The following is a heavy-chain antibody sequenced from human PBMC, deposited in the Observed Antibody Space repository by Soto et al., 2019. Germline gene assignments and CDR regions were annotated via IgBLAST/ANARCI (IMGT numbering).Heavy chain of an antibody. J-gene: IGHJ6*02. CDR2: IWYDGSNK. Sequence: GGSLRLSCAASGFTFSSYGMHWVRQAPGKGLEWVAVIWYDGSNKYYADSVKGRFTISRDNSKNTLYLQMNSLRAEDTAVYYCARDGLLWFGESVHYYYYGMDVWGQGTTVTVSS. CDR1: GFTFSSYG. V-gene: IGHV3-33*01. D-gene: IGHD3-10*01. CDR3: ARDGLLWFGESVHYYYYGMDV.